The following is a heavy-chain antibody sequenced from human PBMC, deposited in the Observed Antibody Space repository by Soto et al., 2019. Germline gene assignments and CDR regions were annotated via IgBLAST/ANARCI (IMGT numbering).Heavy chain of an antibody. CDR3: ATEPPWYYDILTGYYGSDY. J-gene: IGHJ4*02. CDR2: FDPEDGET. D-gene: IGHD3-9*01. V-gene: IGHV1-24*01. Sequence: ASVKVSCKVSGYTLTELSMHWVRQAPGKGLEWMGGFDPEDGETIYAQKFKGRVTMTEDTSTDTAYMELSSLRSEDTAVYYCATEPPWYYDILTGYYGSDYWGQGTLVTVSS. CDR1: GYTLTELS.